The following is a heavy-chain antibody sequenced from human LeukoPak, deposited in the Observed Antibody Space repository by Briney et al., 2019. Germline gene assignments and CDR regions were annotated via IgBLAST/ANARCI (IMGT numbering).Heavy chain of an antibody. Sequence: PSETLSLTCAVCGGSFSGYYWSWIRQPPGKGLEWVGEINHSGSTNYNPSLKSRVPISVDTSKNQFSLKLSSVTAADTAVYYCARGLGRITIFGVVTYFDYWGQGTLVTVSS. CDR1: GGSFSGYY. J-gene: IGHJ4*02. CDR2: INHSGST. V-gene: IGHV4-34*01. CDR3: ARGLGRITIFGVVTYFDY. D-gene: IGHD3-3*01.